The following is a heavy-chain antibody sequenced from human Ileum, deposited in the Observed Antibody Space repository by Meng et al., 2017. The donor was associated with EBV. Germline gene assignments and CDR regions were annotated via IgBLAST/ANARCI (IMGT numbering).Heavy chain of an antibody. V-gene: IGHV3-11*01. J-gene: IGHJ4*02. Sequence: QAQLVEAGGVLVKPGRSLRPSCAASGFTFSDYYMSWIRQAPGKGLEWVSYISSSGSTIYYADSVKGRFTISRDNAKNSLYLQMNSLRAEDTAVYYCAREYGDYGYYFDYWGQGTLVTVSS. CDR1: GFTFSDYY. CDR2: ISSSGSTI. D-gene: IGHD4-17*01. CDR3: AREYGDYGYYFDY.